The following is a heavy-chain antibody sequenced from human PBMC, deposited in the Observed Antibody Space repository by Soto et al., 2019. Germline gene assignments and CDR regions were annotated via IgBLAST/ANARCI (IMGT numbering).Heavy chain of an antibody. CDR3: ARGGNYYGMDV. J-gene: IGHJ6*02. Sequence: QVQLQQWGAGLLKPSETLSLTCAVYGGSCSGYYWSWIRQPPGKGLEWIGEINHSGSTNYNPSLKSRVTISVDTSKNQFSLKLSSVTAADTAVYYCARGGNYYGMDVWGQGTTVTVSS. V-gene: IGHV4-34*01. CDR2: INHSGST. CDR1: GGSCSGYY.